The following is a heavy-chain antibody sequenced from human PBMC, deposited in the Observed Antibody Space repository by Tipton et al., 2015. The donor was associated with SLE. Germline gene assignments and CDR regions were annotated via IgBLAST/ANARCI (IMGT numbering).Heavy chain of an antibody. CDR2: IYSSGST. V-gene: IGHV4-61*09. Sequence: TLSLTCAVSGGSINRGAYYWSWVRQSAGKGLEWIGYIYSSGSTTYTPSLKSRIAISVDTSTMQFSLRLTSVTAADTAVYYCGGGNYFDYYMDVWGKGTTVTVSS. D-gene: IGHD3-22*01. CDR3: GGGNYFDYYMDV. CDR1: GGSINRGAYY. J-gene: IGHJ6*03.